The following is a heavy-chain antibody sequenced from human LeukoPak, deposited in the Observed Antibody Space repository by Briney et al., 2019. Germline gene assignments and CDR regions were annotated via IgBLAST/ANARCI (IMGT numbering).Heavy chain of an antibody. Sequence: ASVKVSCKASGYTFTSYDINWVRRATGQGLEWMGWMNPNSGNTGYAQKFQGRVTMTRNTSISTAYMELSSLRSEDTAVYYCARGSWSYSNYGWFDPWGQGTLVTVSS. CDR1: GYTFTSYD. CDR3: ARGSWSYSNYGWFDP. J-gene: IGHJ5*02. D-gene: IGHD4-4*01. CDR2: MNPNSGNT. V-gene: IGHV1-8*01.